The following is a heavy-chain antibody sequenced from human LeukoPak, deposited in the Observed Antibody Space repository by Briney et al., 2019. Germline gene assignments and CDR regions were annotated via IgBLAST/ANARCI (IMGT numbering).Heavy chain of an antibody. CDR2: IYYSGST. V-gene: IGHV4-39*01. Sequence: SETLSLTCTVSLDSTTSNFWSWVRQPPGKGLEWIGSIYYSGSTFYNPSLESRVTVSVDTSKNQFSLKLRSVTAADTAVYYCARHGRRRNSSWLPHFDYWGHGTLVTVSS. J-gene: IGHJ4*01. CDR1: LDSTTSNF. CDR3: ARHGRRRNSSWLPHFDY. D-gene: IGHD6-13*01.